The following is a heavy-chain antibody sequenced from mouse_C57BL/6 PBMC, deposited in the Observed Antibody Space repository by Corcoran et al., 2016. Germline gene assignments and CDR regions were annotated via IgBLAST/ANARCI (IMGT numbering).Heavy chain of an antibody. CDR3: ARDTNYYGSSEGFAY. Sequence: DVQLQESGPGLVKPSQSLSLTCSVTGYSITSGYYWNWIRQFPGNKLEWMGYISYDGSNNYNPSLKNRISITRDTSKNQFFLKLNSVTTEDTATYYCARDTNYYGSSEGFAYWGQGTLVTVS. J-gene: IGHJ3*01. CDR1: GYSITSGYY. D-gene: IGHD1-1*01. CDR2: ISYDGSN. V-gene: IGHV3-6*01.